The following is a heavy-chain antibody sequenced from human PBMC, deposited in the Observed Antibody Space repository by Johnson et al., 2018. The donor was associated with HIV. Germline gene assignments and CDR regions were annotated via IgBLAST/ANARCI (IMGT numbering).Heavy chain of an antibody. CDR3: TTGSFFDI. CDR1: GFTFSSYG. Sequence: QVQLVESGGGVVQPVRSLRLSCAASGFTFSSYGMHWVRQAPGKGLEWVEVIWYDGSNKYYADSVKGRFTISRDNSKNTLYLQMNSLKTEDTAVYYCTTGSFFDIWGQGTMVTVSS. J-gene: IGHJ3*02. CDR2: IWYDGSNK. V-gene: IGHV3-33*01.